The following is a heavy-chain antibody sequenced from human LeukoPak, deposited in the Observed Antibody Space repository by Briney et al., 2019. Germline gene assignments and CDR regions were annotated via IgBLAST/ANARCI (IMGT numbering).Heavy chain of an antibody. Sequence: ASVKVSCKASGYTFTSYGISWVRQAPGQGLEWMGWISAYNGNTNYAQKPQGRVTMTTDTSTSTAYMELRSLRSDDTAVYYCARSSFLEWLFAPPDYWGQGTLVTVSS. V-gene: IGHV1-18*01. CDR2: ISAYNGNT. CDR1: GYTFTSYG. J-gene: IGHJ4*02. CDR3: ARSSFLEWLFAPPDY. D-gene: IGHD3-3*02.